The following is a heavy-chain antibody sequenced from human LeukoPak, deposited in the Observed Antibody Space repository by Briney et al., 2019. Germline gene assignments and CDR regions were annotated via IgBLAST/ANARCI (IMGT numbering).Heavy chain of an antibody. CDR1: GGSISSYY. V-gene: IGHV4-59*01. CDR2: IYYSGST. Sequence: SETLSLTCTVSGGSISSYYWSWIRQPPGKGLEWIGYIYYSGSTNYNPSLKSRVTISVDTSKNQFSLKLSSVTAADTAVYYCARGMRFGEWFYFDYWGQGTLVTVSS. J-gene: IGHJ4*02. CDR3: ARGMRFGEWFYFDY. D-gene: IGHD3-10*01.